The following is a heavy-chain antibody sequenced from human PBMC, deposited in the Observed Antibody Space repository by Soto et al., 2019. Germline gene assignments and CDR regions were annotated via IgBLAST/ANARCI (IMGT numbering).Heavy chain of an antibody. CDR3: AKDQVKAYYDFWSGYGDAFDI. D-gene: IGHD3-3*01. CDR1: GFTFSSYA. J-gene: IGHJ3*02. CDR2: ISGSGGST. V-gene: IGHV3-23*01. Sequence: PGGSLRLSCAASGFTFSSYAMSWVRQAPGKGLEWVSAISGSGGSTYYADSVKGRFTISRDNSKNTLYLQMNSLRAEDTAVYYCAKDQVKAYYDFWSGYGDAFDIWGQGTMVTVSS.